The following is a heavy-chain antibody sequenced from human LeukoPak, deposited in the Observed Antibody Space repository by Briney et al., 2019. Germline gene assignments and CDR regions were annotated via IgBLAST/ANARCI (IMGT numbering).Heavy chain of an antibody. CDR2: ISSSSSHI. V-gene: IGHV3-21*01. D-gene: IGHD3-10*01. Sequence: GGSLRLSCAASGFIFSNYRMNWVRQAPGKGLEWVSSISSSSSHIYYADSVKGRFTISRDNSKNTLYLQMNSLRAEDTAVYYCARPRFKTYYYGSGSSNDFDYWGQGTLVTVSS. CDR1: GFIFSNYR. J-gene: IGHJ4*02. CDR3: ARPRFKTYYYGSGSSNDFDY.